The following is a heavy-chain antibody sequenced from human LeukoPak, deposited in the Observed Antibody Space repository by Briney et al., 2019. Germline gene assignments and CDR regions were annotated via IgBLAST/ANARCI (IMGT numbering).Heavy chain of an antibody. J-gene: IGHJ4*02. Sequence: GGSLRLSCAASGFTFSSYAMSWVRQAPGKGLEWVSAISGSGGSTYYADSVKGRFTISRYNSKDTLYLQMNSLRAEDTAVYYCAKDPGWGREYFEYWGQGTLVTVSS. CDR2: ISGSGGST. CDR1: GFTFSSYA. V-gene: IGHV3-23*01. CDR3: AKDPGWGREYFEY. D-gene: IGHD3-16*01.